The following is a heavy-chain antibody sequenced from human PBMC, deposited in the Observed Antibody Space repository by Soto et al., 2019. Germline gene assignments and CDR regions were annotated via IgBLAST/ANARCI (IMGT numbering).Heavy chain of an antibody. V-gene: IGHV4-59*01. Sequence: QVQLQESGPGPVKPSETLSLTCTVSGGSISSYYWSWIRQPPGKGLEWIGYIYYSGSTKYNPSLKSRVTISVDTSKNQFSLKLSSVTAADTAVYYCARGVGQQLPPLDWGQGTLVTVSS. CDR3: ARGVGQQLPPLD. J-gene: IGHJ4*02. CDR1: GGSISSYY. D-gene: IGHD6-13*01. CDR2: IYYSGST.